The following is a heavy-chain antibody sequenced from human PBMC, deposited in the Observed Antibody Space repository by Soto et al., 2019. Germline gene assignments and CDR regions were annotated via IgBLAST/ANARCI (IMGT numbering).Heavy chain of an antibody. D-gene: IGHD1-1*01. CDR2: ISYDGSNK. CDR1: GFTFSSYA. J-gene: IGHJ4*02. Sequence: PGGSLRLSCAASGFTFSSYAMHWVRQAPGKGLEWVAVISYDGSNKYYADSVKGRFTISRDNSKNTLYLQMNSLRAEDTAVYYCARDGFRTGTQTALDYWGQGTLVTVSS. V-gene: IGHV3-30-3*01. CDR3: ARDGFRTGTQTALDY.